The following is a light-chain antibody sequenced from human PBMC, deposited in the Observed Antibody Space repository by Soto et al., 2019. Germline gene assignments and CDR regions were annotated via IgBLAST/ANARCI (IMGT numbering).Light chain of an antibody. CDR1: QTISNY. CDR2: RSS. Sequence: DIQMTQSPSTLSASVEDRVTITCRASQTISNYLTWYQQRPGKAPKLLIYRSSILQNGVPSRFSGSGSGTVFTLTISSLQPDDFATYYCQQYYSYATFGQGTRVEI. CDR3: QQYYSYAT. V-gene: IGKV1-5*03. J-gene: IGKJ1*01.